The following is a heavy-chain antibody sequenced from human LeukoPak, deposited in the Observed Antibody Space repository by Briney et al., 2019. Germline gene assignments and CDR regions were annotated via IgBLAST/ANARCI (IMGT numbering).Heavy chain of an antibody. V-gene: IGHV4-34*01. Sequence: PSETLSLTCAVYGGSFSGYYWSWIRQPPGKGLEWIGEINHSGSTNYNPSLKSRVTISVDTSKNQFSLKLSSVTAADTAVYYCARVNPSIRGVIIGRFYFDYWGQGTLVTVSS. CDR3: ARVNPSIRGVIIGRFYFDY. CDR2: INHSGST. CDR1: GGSFSGYY. J-gene: IGHJ4*02. D-gene: IGHD3-10*01.